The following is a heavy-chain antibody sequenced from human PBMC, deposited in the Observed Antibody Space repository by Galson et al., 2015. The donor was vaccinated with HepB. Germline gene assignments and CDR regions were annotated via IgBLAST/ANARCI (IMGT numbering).Heavy chain of an antibody. CDR2: INNDGSSI. CDR1: GFTFSSYW. CDR3: ARDRGYYDSSGYYYPGGIDY. J-gene: IGHJ4*02. V-gene: IGHV3-74*01. D-gene: IGHD3-22*01. Sequence: SLRLSCAASGFTFSSYWMHWVRQTPGKGLVWVSRINNDGSSISYADSVKGRFTVSRDNAKNTLYLQMNSLRADDTAVYYCARDRGYYDSSGYYYPGGIDYWGQGTLVTVSS.